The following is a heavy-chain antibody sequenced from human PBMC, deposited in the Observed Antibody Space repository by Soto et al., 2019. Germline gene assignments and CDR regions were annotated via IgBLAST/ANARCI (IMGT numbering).Heavy chain of an antibody. CDR2: IKHDGSVK. Sequence: PGGSLRLSCEASGFTFSGYWMSWVRQAPGKGLEWVADIKHDGSVKFYVDSVKGRFTISRDNAKKLLYLQMSGLRAEDTALYYCARAPYINAWYRFALWGQGPLVTV. CDR1: GFTFSGYW. J-gene: IGHJ4*02. V-gene: IGHV3-7*03. CDR3: ARAPYINAWYRFAL. D-gene: IGHD6-13*01.